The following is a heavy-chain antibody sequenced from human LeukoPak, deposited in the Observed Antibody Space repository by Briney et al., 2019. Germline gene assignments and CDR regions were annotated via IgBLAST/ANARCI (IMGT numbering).Heavy chain of an antibody. V-gene: IGHV3-15*05. Sequence: GGSLRLSCAASGFTFSNAWMSWVRRAPGKGLEWVGRIKSKTDGGTTDYAAPVKGRFTISRDDSKNTLYLQMNSLRAEDAAVYYCVRDPYDILTGPYFDYWGQGTLVTVSS. CDR2: IKSKTDGGTT. CDR1: GFTFSNAW. D-gene: IGHD3-9*01. J-gene: IGHJ4*02. CDR3: VRDPYDILTGPYFDY.